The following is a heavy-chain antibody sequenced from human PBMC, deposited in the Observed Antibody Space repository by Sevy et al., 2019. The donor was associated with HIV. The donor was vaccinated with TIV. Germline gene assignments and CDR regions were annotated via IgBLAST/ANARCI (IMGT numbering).Heavy chain of an antibody. D-gene: IGHD6-13*01. Sequence: GGSLRLSCAVSGFTVNTYAMSWVRQAPGKGLEWVAVINNSGGSTDYADSVRVRLSISRDNPNVYLEMNSLRVDDTAVYYCVKERVGYISSWYYFDYWGQGTLVTVSS. J-gene: IGHJ4*02. CDR1: GFTVNTYA. CDR2: INNSGGST. CDR3: VKERVGYISSWYYFDY. V-gene: IGHV3-23*01.